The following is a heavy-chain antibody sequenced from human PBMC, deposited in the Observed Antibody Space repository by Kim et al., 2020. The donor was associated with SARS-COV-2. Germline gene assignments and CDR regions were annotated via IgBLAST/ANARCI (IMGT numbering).Heavy chain of an antibody. CDR1: GGTFSSYA. Sequence: SVKVSCKASGGTFSSYAISWVRQAPGQGLEWMGGIIPIFGTANYAQKFQGRVTITADESTSTAYMELSSLKSEDTAVYYCARGVAAGNHDAFDIWGQGTMVTVSS. D-gene: IGHD6-13*01. CDR3: ARGVAAGNHDAFDI. J-gene: IGHJ3*02. V-gene: IGHV1-69*13. CDR2: IIPIFGTA.